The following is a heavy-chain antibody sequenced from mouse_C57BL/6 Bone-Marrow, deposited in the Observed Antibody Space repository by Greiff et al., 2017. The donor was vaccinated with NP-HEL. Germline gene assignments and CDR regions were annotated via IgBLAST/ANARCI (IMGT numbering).Heavy chain of an antibody. CDR3: ALLLRYHYFDY. V-gene: IGHV1-81*01. J-gene: IGHJ2*01. Sequence: VQLVESGAELARPGASVKLSCKASGYTFTSYGISWVKQRTGQGLEWIGEIYPRSGNTYYNEKFKGKATLTADKSSSTAYMELSSLTSEDSAVYYCALLLRYHYFDYWGQGTTLTVSS. CDR1: GYTFTSYG. D-gene: IGHD1-1*01. CDR2: IYPRSGNT.